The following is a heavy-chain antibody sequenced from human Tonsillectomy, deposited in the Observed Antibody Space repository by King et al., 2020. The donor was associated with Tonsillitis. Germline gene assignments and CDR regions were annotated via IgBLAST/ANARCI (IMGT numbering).Heavy chain of an antibody. V-gene: IGHV5-51*01. D-gene: IGHD1-26*01. CDR2: IYPGDSDT. CDR3: ARLGPYLGATRPFDY. CDR1: GYSFTSYW. Sequence: LVQSGAEVKKPGESLKISCKGSGYSFTSYWIGWVRQMPGKGLEWMGIIYPGDSDTRYSPSFQGQVTISADKSISTAYLQWSSLKASDTAMYYCARLGPYLGATRPFDYWGQGTLVTVSS. J-gene: IGHJ4*02.